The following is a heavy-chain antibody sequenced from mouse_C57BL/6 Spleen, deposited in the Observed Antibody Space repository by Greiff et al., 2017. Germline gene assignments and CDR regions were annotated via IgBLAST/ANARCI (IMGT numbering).Heavy chain of an antibody. D-gene: IGHD2-2*01. Sequence: QVQLKESGPGLVAPSQSLSITCTASGFSLTSYGVHWVRQPPGKGLEWLVVIWSDGSTTYNSALKSRLSISKDNSNSQVFLKMNSLQTDDTAMYYCARHHGYDGYFDYWGQGTTLTVSS. CDR2: IWSDGST. CDR1: GFSLTSYG. J-gene: IGHJ2*01. V-gene: IGHV2-6-1*01. CDR3: ARHHGYDGYFDY.